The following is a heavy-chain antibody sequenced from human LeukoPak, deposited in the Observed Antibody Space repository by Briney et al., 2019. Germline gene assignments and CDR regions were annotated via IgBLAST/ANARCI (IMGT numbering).Heavy chain of an antibody. CDR2: VNHGGST. V-gene: IGHV4-34*01. D-gene: IGHD3-22*01. CDR3: ARGPPLAYYGTGGYYFFDY. Sequence: SQTLSLTCSAYGGSFGGYFWSWISQPPGDGLEWIWEVNHGGSTNYNPSLKSRVTISVDTSRTQFSLNLRSVTAADTAVYYCARGPPLAYYGTGGYYFFDYWGQGILVTVSP. J-gene: IGHJ4*02. CDR1: GGSFGGYF.